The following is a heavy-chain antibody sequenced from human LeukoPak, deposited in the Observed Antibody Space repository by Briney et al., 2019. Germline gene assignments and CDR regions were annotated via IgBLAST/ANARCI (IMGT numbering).Heavy chain of an antibody. J-gene: IGHJ3*02. CDR3: ARDPAPGAFDI. CDR1: GFTFSDYY. V-gene: IGHV3-11*01. Sequence: GGSLRLSCAAFGFTFSDYYMSWIRQAPGKALEWVSYISSSGSTIYYADSVKGRFTISRDNAKNSLYLQMNSLRAEDTAVYYCARDPAPGAFDIWGQGTMVTVSS. CDR2: ISSSGSTI.